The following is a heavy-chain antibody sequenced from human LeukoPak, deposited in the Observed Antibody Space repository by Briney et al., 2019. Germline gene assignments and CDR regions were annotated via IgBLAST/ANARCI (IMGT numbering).Heavy chain of an antibody. J-gene: IGHJ4*02. CDR3: AKGHSNGYYYFDS. V-gene: IGHV3-30*18. CDR1: GFIFSNYD. D-gene: IGHD5-24*01. CDR2: MSYDGSNK. Sequence: PGGSLRLSCAASGFIFSNYDMHWVRQAPGKGLEWVAVMSYDGSNKYYAYSLKGRFTISRDNSKNTVFLQMNSLRGEDTAVYYCAKGHSNGYYYFDSWGQGPLVTVSS.